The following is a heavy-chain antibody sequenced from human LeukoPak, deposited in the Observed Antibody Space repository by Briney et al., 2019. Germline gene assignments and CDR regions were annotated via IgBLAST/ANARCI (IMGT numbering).Heavy chain of an antibody. CDR2: ITSSGGST. D-gene: IGHD6-19*01. Sequence: HPGGSLSLSCAASGFTFSTYAMHWVRQAPGKGLECVSAITSSGGSTNYANSVKGRFSLSRDNSKNTLYLQMGSLRAEDMAVYYCARVAKKQWRAPCDYWGQGTLVIVSS. CDR3: ARVAKKQWRAPCDY. CDR1: GFTFSTYA. J-gene: IGHJ4*02. V-gene: IGHV3-64*01.